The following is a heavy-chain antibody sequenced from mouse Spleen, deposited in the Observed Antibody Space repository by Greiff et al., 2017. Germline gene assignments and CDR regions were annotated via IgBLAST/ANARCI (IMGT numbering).Heavy chain of an antibody. J-gene: IGHJ2*01. Sequence: DVMLVESGGGLVKPGGSLKLSCAASGFTFSSYAMSWVRQSPEKRLEWVAEISSGGSYTYYPDTVTGRFTISRDNAKNTLYLEMSSLRSEDTAMYYCAKNTYYGFDYWGQGTTLTVSS. V-gene: IGHV5-9-4*01. D-gene: IGHD2-10*01. CDR2: ISSGGSYT. CDR3: AKNTYYGFDY. CDR1: GFTFSSYA.